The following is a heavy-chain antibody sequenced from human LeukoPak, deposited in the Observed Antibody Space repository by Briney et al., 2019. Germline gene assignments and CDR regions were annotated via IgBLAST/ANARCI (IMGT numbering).Heavy chain of an antibody. D-gene: IGHD2-2*01. J-gene: IGHJ6*02. CDR3: AKDLVSIVVVPAAVLYYGMDV. CDR1: GFTFSSYG. Sequence: GGSLRLSCAASGFTFSSYGMHWVRQAPGKGLEWVAFIRYDGSNKYYADSVKGRFTISRDNSKKTLYLQMNSLRAEDTAVYYCAKDLVSIVVVPAAVLYYGMDVWGQGTKVTVSS. CDR2: IRYDGSNK. V-gene: IGHV3-30*02.